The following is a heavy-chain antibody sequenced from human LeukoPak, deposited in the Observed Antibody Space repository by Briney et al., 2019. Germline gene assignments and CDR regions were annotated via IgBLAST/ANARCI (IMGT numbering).Heavy chain of an antibody. V-gene: IGHV3-7*01. CDR3: ARVGFYYYYYMDV. D-gene: IGHD6-25*01. Sequence: GGSLSLSCAASGFTFRSYWMTWVRQAPGKGLEWVANIKQDGSEKHYVGSVKGRFAISRDNAKNSLYLQMNSLRAEDTAVYYCARVGFYYYYYMDVWGRGTTVTVSS. J-gene: IGHJ6*03. CDR1: GFTFRSYW. CDR2: IKQDGSEK.